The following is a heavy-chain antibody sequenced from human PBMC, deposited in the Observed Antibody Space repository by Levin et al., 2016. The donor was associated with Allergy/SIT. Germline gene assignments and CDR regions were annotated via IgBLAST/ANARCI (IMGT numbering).Heavy chain of an antibody. CDR2: INAGNGNT. CDR3: ARDRSIAVAGFYYYYGMDV. CDR1: GYTFTSYA. J-gene: IGHJ6*02. Sequence: ASVKVSCKASGYTFTSYAMHWVRQAPGQRLEWMGWINAGNGNTKYSQKFQGRVTITRDTSASTAYMELSSLRSEDTAVYYCARDRSIAVAGFYYYYGMDVWGQGTTVTVSS. V-gene: IGHV1-3*01. D-gene: IGHD6-19*01.